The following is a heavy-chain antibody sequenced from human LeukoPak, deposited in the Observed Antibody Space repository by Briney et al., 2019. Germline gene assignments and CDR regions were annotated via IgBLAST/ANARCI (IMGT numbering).Heavy chain of an antibody. V-gene: IGHV4-39*07. CDR1: GGSISSYY. J-gene: IGHJ6*02. CDR2: IYYLGTT. Sequence: PSETLSLTCTVSGGSISSYYWGWIRQPPGKGLEWIGNIYYLGTTYYNPSLKSRVTISVDTPKNQFSLQLSSVTAADTAVYYCARIDYGESDSYGMDVWGQGTTVTVSS. D-gene: IGHD4-17*01. CDR3: ARIDYGESDSYGMDV.